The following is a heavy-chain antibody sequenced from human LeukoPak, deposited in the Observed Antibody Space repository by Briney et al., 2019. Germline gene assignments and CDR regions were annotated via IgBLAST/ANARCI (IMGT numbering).Heavy chain of an antibody. D-gene: IGHD6-19*01. J-gene: IGHJ4*02. V-gene: IGHV3-21*01. CDR2: ISSSSSYI. Sequence: GGSLRLSCAASGFTFSSYSMNWVRQAPGKGLEWVSSISSSSSYIYYADSVKGRFTTSRDNAKNSLYLQMNSLRAEDTAVYYCARDGAVAGLHYWGQGTLITVSS. CDR1: GFTFSSYS. CDR3: ARDGAVAGLHY.